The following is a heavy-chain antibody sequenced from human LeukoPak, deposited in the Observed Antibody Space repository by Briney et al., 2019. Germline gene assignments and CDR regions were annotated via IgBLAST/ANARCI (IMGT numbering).Heavy chain of an antibody. Sequence: SETLSLTCTVSGGSISSGSYYWSWIRQPAGKGLEWIGRIYTSGSTNYNPSLKSRVTISVDTSKNHFYLKLSSVTAADTAVYYCASFRAFDIWGQGTMVTVSS. J-gene: IGHJ3*02. CDR2: IYTSGST. CDR1: GGSISSGSYY. CDR3: ASFRAFDI. V-gene: IGHV4-61*02.